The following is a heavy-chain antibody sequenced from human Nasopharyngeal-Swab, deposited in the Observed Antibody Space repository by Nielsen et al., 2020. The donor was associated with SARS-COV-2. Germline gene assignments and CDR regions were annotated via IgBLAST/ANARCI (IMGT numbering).Heavy chain of an antibody. V-gene: IGHV3-48*02. CDR2: ISSSSSTI. J-gene: IGHJ5*02. CDR3: ARDPVGYYDILTGYYKVDYNWFDP. Sequence: IRQPTGKGLEWVSYISSSSSTIYYADSVKGRFTISRDNAKNSLYLQMNSLRDEDTAVYYCARDPVGYYDILTGYYKVDYNWFDPWGQGTLVTVSS. D-gene: IGHD3-9*01.